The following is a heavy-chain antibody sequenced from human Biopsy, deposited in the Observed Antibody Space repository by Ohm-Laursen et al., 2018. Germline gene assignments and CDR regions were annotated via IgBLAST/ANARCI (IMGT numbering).Heavy chain of an antibody. CDR2: IYSGDST. CDR3: ARATYSSGHKIDS. V-gene: IGHV3-53*01. CDR1: GFVVSGTQ. D-gene: IGHD6-25*01. Sequence: GSLRLSCTASGFVVSGTQMSWVRQAPRKGLEWVSVIYSGDSTYYADSVKGRFTISRDESKNTLYLQMNRLRAKDTAVYHCARATYSSGHKIDSWGQGTLVTVSS. J-gene: IGHJ4*02.